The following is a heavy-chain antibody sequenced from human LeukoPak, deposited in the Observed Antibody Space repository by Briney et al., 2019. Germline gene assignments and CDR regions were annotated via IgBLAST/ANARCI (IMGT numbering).Heavy chain of an antibody. V-gene: IGHV1-69*13. Sequence: GASVKVSCKASGGTFSSYAISWVRQAPGQGLEWMGGIIPIFGTANYAQKFQGRVTITADESTSTAYMELSSLRSEDTAVYYCASLEGNSSSWYTQDYFDYWGQGTLVTVSS. CDR1: GGTFSSYA. CDR2: IIPIFGTA. J-gene: IGHJ4*02. CDR3: ASLEGNSSSWYTQDYFDY. D-gene: IGHD6-13*01.